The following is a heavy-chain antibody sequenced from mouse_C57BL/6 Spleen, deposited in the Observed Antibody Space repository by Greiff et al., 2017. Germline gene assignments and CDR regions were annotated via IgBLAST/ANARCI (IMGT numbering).Heavy chain of an antibody. D-gene: IGHD2-5*01. V-gene: IGHV1-82*01. J-gene: IGHJ2*01. Sequence: QVQLQQSGPELVKPGASVKISCKASGYAFSSSWMHWVKQRPGKGLEWIGRIYPGDGDTNYNGKFKGKATLTADKSSSTAYMQLSSLTSEDSAVYFCARGDSNYYFDYWGQGTTLTVSS. CDR2: IYPGDGDT. CDR1: GYAFSSSW. CDR3: ARGDSNYYFDY.